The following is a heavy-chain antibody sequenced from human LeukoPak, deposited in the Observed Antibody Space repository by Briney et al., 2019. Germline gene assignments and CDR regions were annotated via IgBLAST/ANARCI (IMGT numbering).Heavy chain of an antibody. D-gene: IGHD2-15*01. CDR1: GFSLSSGYF. CDR2: IYHSGST. Sequence: SETLSLTCAVSGFSLSSGYFWGWVRPPPREGVEWIGSIYHSGSTYYNPSLKSRVTISVDTSKNQFSLKLSSVTAADTAVYYCARGGAATGNFDYWGQGTLVTVSS. V-gene: IGHV4-38-2*01. CDR3: ARGGAATGNFDY. J-gene: IGHJ4*02.